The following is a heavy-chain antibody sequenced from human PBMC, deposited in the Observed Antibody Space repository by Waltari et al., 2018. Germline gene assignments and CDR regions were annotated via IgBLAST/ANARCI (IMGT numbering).Heavy chain of an antibody. J-gene: IGHJ4*02. V-gene: IGHV4-59*01. CDR2: IYYSGST. Sequence: QVQLQESGPGLVKPSETLPLTCTASGGSISCDYGRWTRHPPGKGLEWIGYIYYSGSTNYNPSLKSRVTISVDTSKNQFSLKLSSVTAADTAVYYCARDRDGYNEYFDYWGQGTLVTVSS. D-gene: IGHD5-12*01. CDR3: ARDRDGYNEYFDY. CDR1: GGSISCDY.